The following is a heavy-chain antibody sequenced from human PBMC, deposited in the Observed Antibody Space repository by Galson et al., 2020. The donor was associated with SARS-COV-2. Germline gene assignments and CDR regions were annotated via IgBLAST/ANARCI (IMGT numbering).Heavy chain of an antibody. J-gene: IGHJ6*02. CDR2: FDPEDGET. Sequence: FDPEDGETIYAQKFQGRVTMTEDTSTDTAYMELSSLRSEDTAVYYCATASVLRFLEWSYYYYYGMDVWGQGTTVTVSS. D-gene: IGHD3-3*01. CDR3: ATASVLRFLEWSYYYYYGMDV. V-gene: IGHV1-24*01.